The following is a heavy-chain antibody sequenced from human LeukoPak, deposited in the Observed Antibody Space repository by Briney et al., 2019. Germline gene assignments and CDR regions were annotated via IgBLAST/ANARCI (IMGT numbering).Heavy chain of an antibody. CDR3: ARVVYYSKYHSYYMDV. CDR2: IYYSGSS. J-gene: IGHJ6*03. Sequence: SETLSLTCTVSGVSISSYYWSWIRQPPGKRLEWIGYIYYSGSSNYNSSLKSRVTISADTSKNQFSLKLSSVTAADTAVYYCARVVYYSKYHSYYMDVWGKGTTVTVSS. CDR1: GVSISSYY. D-gene: IGHD4-11*01. V-gene: IGHV4-59*01.